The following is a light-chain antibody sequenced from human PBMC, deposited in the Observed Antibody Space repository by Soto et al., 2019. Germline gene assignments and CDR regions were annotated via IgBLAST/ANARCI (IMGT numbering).Light chain of an antibody. CDR3: QQYDNLSWT. Sequence: DIQITQSPSSLSASVGDRVTITCRASHNIDTFLNWYQQEPGKAPKLLIYAASILQGGVPSRFSASGSGTDFTLTISSLQPEDFATYYCQQYDNLSWTFGQGTKVEIK. J-gene: IGKJ1*01. CDR1: HNIDTF. V-gene: IGKV1-39*01. CDR2: AAS.